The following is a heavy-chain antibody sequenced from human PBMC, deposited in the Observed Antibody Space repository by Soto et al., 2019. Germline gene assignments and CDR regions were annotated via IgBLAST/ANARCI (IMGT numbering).Heavy chain of an antibody. J-gene: IGHJ5*02. D-gene: IGHD5-18*01. CDR1: GFTFSSYS. Sequence: GGSLRLSCAASGFTFSSYSMNWVRQAPGKGLEWVSYISSSSSTIYYADSVKGRFTISRDNAKNSLYLQMNSLRDEDTAVYYCARKGFVTTRRYSYGFGTDFDPWGQGTLVTVSS. V-gene: IGHV3-48*02. CDR2: ISSSSSTI. CDR3: ARKGFVTTRRYSYGFGTDFDP.